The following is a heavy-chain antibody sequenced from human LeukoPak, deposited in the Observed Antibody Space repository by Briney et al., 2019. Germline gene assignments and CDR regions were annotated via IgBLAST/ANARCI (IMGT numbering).Heavy chain of an antibody. CDR3: AKTGAVLIVYFFDS. Sequence: GGSLRLSCAASGFTFSDYAMTWVRQAPGKGLEWVSGISGRGGSTYYADSVKGRFTISRDNSKNTLYLQMNSLRAEDTAVYYCAKTGAVLIVYFFDSWGQGALVTVSS. J-gene: IGHJ4*02. D-gene: IGHD2-15*01. CDR2: ISGRGGST. CDR1: GFTFSDYA. V-gene: IGHV3-23*01.